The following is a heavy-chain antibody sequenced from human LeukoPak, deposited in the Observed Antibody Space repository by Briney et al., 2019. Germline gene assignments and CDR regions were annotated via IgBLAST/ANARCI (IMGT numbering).Heavy chain of an antibody. J-gene: IGHJ3*02. CDR2: IKHDGSEK. Sequence: GGSLRLSCAASKFTFSTYWMTWVRQAPGKGLEWVADIKHDGSEKYYVDSVKGRFTISRQNAKNSLFLQMNSLRAEDTAVYYCARHRNGGSQDDAFDIWGQGTMVTVSS. D-gene: IGHD2-15*01. V-gene: IGHV3-7*01. CDR3: ARHRNGGSQDDAFDI. CDR1: KFTFSTYW.